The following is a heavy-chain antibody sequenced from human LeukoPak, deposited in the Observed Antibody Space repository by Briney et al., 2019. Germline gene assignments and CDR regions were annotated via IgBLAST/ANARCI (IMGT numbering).Heavy chain of an antibody. CDR1: GFTFSSYG. V-gene: IGHV3-30*18. CDR3: AKNELLWFGEFDAFDI. Sequence: GGSLRLSCAASGFTFSSYGMHWVRQAPGKGLDWVAVISYDGSNKYYVDSVKGRFTISRDNSKNMLYLQTNSLRAEDTAVYYCAKNELLWFGEFDAFDIWGQGTMVTVAS. J-gene: IGHJ3*02. CDR2: ISYDGSNK. D-gene: IGHD3-10*01.